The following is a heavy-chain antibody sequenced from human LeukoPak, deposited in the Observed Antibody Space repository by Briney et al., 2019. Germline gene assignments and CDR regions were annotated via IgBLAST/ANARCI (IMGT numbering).Heavy chain of an antibody. V-gene: IGHV3-74*01. Sequence: GGSLRLSCAASGFTFSSYWMHWVRQAPGKGLVWVSRINSDGSSTSYADSVKGRFTISRDNAKNTLYLQMNSLRAEDTAVYYCARDPLFYCSGGSCPGYMDVWAKGPRSPSP. CDR1: GFTFSSYW. D-gene: IGHD2-15*01. CDR3: ARDPLFYCSGGSCPGYMDV. J-gene: IGHJ6*03. CDR2: INSDGSST.